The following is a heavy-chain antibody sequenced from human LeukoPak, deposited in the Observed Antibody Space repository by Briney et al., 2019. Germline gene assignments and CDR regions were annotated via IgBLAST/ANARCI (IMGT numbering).Heavy chain of an antibody. J-gene: IGHJ5*02. CDR2: ISGSGGST. V-gene: IGHV3-23*01. CDR1: GFTFSSYG. CDR3: ARGSSNIAARNNCFDP. D-gene: IGHD6-6*01. Sequence: PGGSLRLSCAASGFTFSSYGMHWVRQAPGKGLEWVSAISGSGGSTYYADSVKGRFTISRDNSKNTLYLQMNSLRAEDTAVYYCARGSSNIAARNNCFDPWGQGTLVTVSS.